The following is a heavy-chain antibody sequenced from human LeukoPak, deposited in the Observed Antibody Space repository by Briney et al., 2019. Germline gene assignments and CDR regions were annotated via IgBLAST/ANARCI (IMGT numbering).Heavy chain of an antibody. CDR2: INHSGST. V-gene: IGHV4-34*01. Sequence: TSETLSLTCAVYGGSFSGYYWSWIRQPPGKGLEWIGEINHSGSTNYNPSLKSRVTISVDTSKNQFSLKLSSVTAADTAVYYCARGFGSYYYGMDVWGQGTTVTVS. CDR3: ARGFGSYYYGMDV. J-gene: IGHJ6*02. CDR1: GGSFSGYY. D-gene: IGHD3-16*01.